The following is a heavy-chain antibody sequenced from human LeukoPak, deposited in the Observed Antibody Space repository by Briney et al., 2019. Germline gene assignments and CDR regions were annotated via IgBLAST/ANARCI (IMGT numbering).Heavy chain of an antibody. Sequence: GGSLRLSCAASGFTFDDYGMSWVRQAPGKGLEWVSGINWNGGRTGYADSVKGRFTISRDNAKKSLYVQMNSLRAEDTAFYYCAREYYGSSSYYNVGYWGQGTLVTVSS. D-gene: IGHD3-10*01. J-gene: IGHJ4*02. CDR3: AREYYGSSSYYNVGY. CDR1: GFTFDDYG. CDR2: INWNGGRT. V-gene: IGHV3-20*04.